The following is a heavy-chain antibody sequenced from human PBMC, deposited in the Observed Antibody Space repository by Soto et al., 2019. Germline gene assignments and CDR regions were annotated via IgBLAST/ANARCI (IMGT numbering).Heavy chain of an antibody. V-gene: IGHV3-30*18. Sequence: GSLRLSCEASGFTFSSYGMHWVRQAPGKGLEWVAVISYEGSNKYYAGSVKGRFTISRDNPRNTLYLQMNSLRGEDTAVYYCVKDWNAYGPHYFDSWGQGTLVTVSS. CDR2: ISYEGSNK. D-gene: IGHD3-10*01. J-gene: IGHJ4*02. CDR1: GFTFSSYG. CDR3: VKDWNAYGPHYFDS.